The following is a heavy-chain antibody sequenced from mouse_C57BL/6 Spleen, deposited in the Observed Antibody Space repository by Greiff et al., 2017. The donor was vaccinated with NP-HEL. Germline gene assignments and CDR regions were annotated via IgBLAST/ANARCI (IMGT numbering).Heavy chain of an antibody. V-gene: IGHV5-6*02. D-gene: IGHD2-4*01. Sequence: DVMLVESGGDLVKPGGSLKLSCAASGFTFSSYGMSWVRQTPDKRLEWVATISSGGSYTYYPDSVKGRFTISRDNAKNTLYLQMSSLKSEDTAMYYCARRDYDYDWAWFAYWGQGTLVTVSA. CDR3: ARRDYDYDWAWFAY. CDR2: ISSGGSYT. J-gene: IGHJ3*01. CDR1: GFTFSSYG.